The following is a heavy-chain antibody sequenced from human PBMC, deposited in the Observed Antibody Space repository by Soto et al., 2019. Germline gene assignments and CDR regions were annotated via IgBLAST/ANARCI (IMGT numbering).Heavy chain of an antibody. D-gene: IGHD1-7*01. CDR3: AREENGTLDY. CDR1: GGSIGSVCYS. J-gene: IGHJ4*02. V-gene: IGHV4-30-2*01. Sequence: PSETLSLTGAVAGGSIGSVCYSWTWIRQPPGKGLEWPGNIYHIGNTYYNPSLKSRVTISVDRSKNQFSLNLNSVTAADTAVYYCAREENGTLDYCGQGALVTFSS. CDR2: IYHIGNT.